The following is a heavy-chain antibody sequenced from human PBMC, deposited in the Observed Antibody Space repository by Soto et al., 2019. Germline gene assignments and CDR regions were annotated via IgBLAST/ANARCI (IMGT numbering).Heavy chain of an antibody. CDR3: ATKDNGKYYFDF. CDR2: IHYSGATP. V-gene: IGHV1-46*01. CDR1: GYTFTNYY. D-gene: IGHD1-26*01. J-gene: IGHJ4*02. Sequence: ASVKVSCKASGYTFTNYYMHWVRQAPGQGLEWMGVIHYSGATPTYAQKFQGRVTMSVDTSKNQFSLKLSSVTAVDTAVYYCATKDNGKYYFDFWGQGTLVTVSS.